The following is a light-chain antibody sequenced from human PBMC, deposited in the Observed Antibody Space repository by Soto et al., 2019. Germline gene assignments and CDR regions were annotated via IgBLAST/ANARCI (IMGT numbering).Light chain of an antibody. Sequence: ILTPPSPATLSVSPGERAPLSCRASQSVSSDLAWYQQKPGQAPRLLIYGASSRATGIPDRFSGSGSGTDFTLTISSLQPDDSATYYCQQYNTYSGTFGQGTKVDIK. CDR2: GAS. CDR1: QSVSSD. CDR3: QQYNTYSGT. V-gene: IGKV3D-15*01. J-gene: IGKJ1*01.